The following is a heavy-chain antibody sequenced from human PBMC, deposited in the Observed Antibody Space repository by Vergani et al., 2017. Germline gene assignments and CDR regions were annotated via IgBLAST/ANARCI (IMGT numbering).Heavy chain of an antibody. CDR1: GFTFNHYA. CDR2: ISGSGGST. J-gene: IGHJ6*02. Sequence: EVQLLESGGDLVQPGGSLRLSCAASGFTFNHYAMNWVRQAPGKGLEWVSVISGSGGSTYYAGSVKGRFTISRDSSKNTLYLQMNRLSAGDTAVYYCAKANPRNSGYDYLYYYHAMVFWAQGPSVTVSS. V-gene: IGHV3-23*01. D-gene: IGHD5-12*01. CDR3: AKANPRNSGYDYLYYYHAMVF.